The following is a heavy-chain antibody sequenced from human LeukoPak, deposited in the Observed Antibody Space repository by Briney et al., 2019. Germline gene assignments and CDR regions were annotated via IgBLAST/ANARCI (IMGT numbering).Heavy chain of an antibody. D-gene: IGHD2-8*01. CDR2: IKPDGSAN. CDR1: GFTFSSYW. Sequence: GGSLRLSCAASGFTFSSYWMSWVRQAPGKGLEWVANIKPDGSANYYVDSVKGRFTISRDSAKNSLYLHMNSLRAEDTAVYYCARNLYDWFDPWGQGTLVTVSS. V-gene: IGHV3-7*01. CDR3: ARNLYDWFDP. J-gene: IGHJ5*02.